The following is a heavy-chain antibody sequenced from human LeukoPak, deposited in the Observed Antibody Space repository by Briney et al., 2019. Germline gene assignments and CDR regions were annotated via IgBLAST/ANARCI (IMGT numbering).Heavy chain of an antibody. CDR1: GFTFSSYS. CDR3: ARLLHYYDSSGYYHYFYY. J-gene: IGHJ4*02. CDR2: ISSSSSYI. D-gene: IGHD3-22*01. Sequence: GESLRLSCAAAGFTFSSYSMNWVRQAPGKGLEWVSSISSSSSYIYYADSVKGRFTISRDNAKNSLYLQMNSLRAEHTAVYYCARLLHYYDSSGYYHYFYYWVQGTLVTVSS. V-gene: IGHV3-21*01.